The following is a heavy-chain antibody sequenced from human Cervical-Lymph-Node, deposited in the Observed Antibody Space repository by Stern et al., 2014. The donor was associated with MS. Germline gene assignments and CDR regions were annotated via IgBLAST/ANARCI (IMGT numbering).Heavy chain of an antibody. V-gene: IGHV3-23*01. CDR1: GFTFYNYA. J-gene: IGHJ4*02. Sequence: EVQLLESGGGLVQPGGSLRLSCAASGFTFYNYAMSWVRQAPGKGLEWVSSITGSGGTTYYADSVKDRFTISRDNSRNTLDLQIHSLGAEDTAVYYCAKHQGTRSGYYFDPWGQGTLVTVSS. D-gene: IGHD3-22*01. CDR2: ITGSGGTT. CDR3: AKHQGTRSGYYFDP.